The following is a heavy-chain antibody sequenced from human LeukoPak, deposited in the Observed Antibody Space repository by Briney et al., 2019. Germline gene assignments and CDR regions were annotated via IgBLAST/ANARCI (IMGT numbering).Heavy chain of an antibody. CDR3: ARVRDRSSYFYDLDY. V-gene: IGHV4-59*01. Sequence: PSEALSLTCAEPGGSISSYFWCWIRQPPGKGLGWVGCIHYSGSTNYNPSLKSRVTISVDTSKTQFSLKLSSVTAADTAVYYCARVRDRSSYFYDLDYWGQGTLVIVSS. CDR2: IHYSGST. CDR1: GGSISSYF. J-gene: IGHJ4*02. D-gene: IGHD3-22*01.